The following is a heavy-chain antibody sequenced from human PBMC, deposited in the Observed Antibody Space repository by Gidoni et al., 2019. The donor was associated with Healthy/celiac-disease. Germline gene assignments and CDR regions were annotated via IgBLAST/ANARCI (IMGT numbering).Heavy chain of an antibody. D-gene: IGHD3-22*01. CDR3: ARTGYSPYGYYDSSGYMEW. J-gene: IGHJ4*02. Sequence: QVQLQQWGAGLLKPSETLSLTCAVYGGSFSGYYWSWIRQPPGKGLEWIGEINHSGSTNYNPSLKSRVTISVDTSKNQFSLKLSSVTAADTAVYYCARTGYSPYGYYDSSGYMEWWGQGTLVTVSS. CDR2: INHSGST. CDR1: GGSFSGYY. V-gene: IGHV4-34*01.